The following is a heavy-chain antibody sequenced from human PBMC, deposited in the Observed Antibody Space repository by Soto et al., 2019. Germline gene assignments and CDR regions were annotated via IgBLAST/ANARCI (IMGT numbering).Heavy chain of an antibody. CDR2: IYWDNDE. V-gene: IGHV2-5*02. J-gene: IGHJ6*02. Sequence: QITLKESGPPLVKPTQTLTLTCTFSGFSLSTSGVGVGWIRQPPGKALEWLALIYWDNDEHYSPSLKSRVTITKDTSKNEVVFTMTNMDPVDTGTYYCAHKAGRGGAMDVWGQGTAVTVSS. D-gene: IGHD2-15*01. CDR1: GFSLSTSGVG. CDR3: AHKAGRGGAMDV.